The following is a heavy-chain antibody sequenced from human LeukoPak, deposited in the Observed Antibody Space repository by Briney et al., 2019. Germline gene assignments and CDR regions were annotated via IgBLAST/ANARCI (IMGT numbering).Heavy chain of an antibody. D-gene: IGHD6-13*01. CDR1: SGSISSYY. J-gene: IGHJ5*02. CDR2: IYYSGST. V-gene: IGHV4-59*08. CDR3: ARHNDIAAAGNNWFDP. Sequence: SETLSLTCTVSSGSISSYYWSWIRQPPGKGLEWIGYIYYSGSTNYNPSLKSRVTISVDTSKNQFSLKLSSVTAADTVVYYCARHNDIAAAGNNWFDPWGQGTLVTVSS.